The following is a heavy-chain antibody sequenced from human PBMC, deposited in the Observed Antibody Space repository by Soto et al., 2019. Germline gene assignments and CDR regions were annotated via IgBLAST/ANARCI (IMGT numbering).Heavy chain of an antibody. V-gene: IGHV3-7*01. CDR1: GFTFSSYW. CDR3: ARVIRTYGSENGGCDP. Sequence: EVQLVESGGGLVQPGGSLRLSCAASGFTFSSYWMSWVRQAPGKGLEWVANIKQDGREKYYVDPVKGRFTISRDNAKSSLYLERDSLRAEGTAVYYCARVIRTYGSENGGCDPWVQGTLVTVSS. J-gene: IGHJ5*02. D-gene: IGHD3-10*01. CDR2: IKQDGREK.